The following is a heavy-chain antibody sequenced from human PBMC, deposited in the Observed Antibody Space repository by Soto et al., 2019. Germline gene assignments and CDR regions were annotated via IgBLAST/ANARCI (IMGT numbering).Heavy chain of an antibody. CDR1: GFTVSSNY. D-gene: IGHD2-21*01. V-gene: IGHV3-53*01. CDR2: IYSGGST. Sequence: EVQLVESGGGLIQPGGSLRLSCAASGFTVSSNYMSWVRQAPGKGLEWVSVIYSGGSTYYADSVKGRFTNSRSHSHNTLYLHINTGRADDLAVYCLASQERLRDCYKLCGQGNLVTVSS. CDR3: ASQERLRDCYKL. J-gene: IGHJ4*02.